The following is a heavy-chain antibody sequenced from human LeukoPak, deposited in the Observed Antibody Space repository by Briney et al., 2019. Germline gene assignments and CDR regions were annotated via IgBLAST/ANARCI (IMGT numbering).Heavy chain of an antibody. CDR1: GYTFTGYY. CDR2: INPNSGGT. CDR3: ARASRLTGYSSGWVLAFGY. Sequence: ASVKVSCKASGYTFTGYYMHWVRQAPGQGLEWMGRINPNSGGTNYAQKFQGRVTMTRDTSISTAYMELSRLRSDDTAVYYCARASRLTGYSSGWVLAFGYWGQGTLVTVSS. J-gene: IGHJ4*02. V-gene: IGHV1-2*06. D-gene: IGHD6-19*01.